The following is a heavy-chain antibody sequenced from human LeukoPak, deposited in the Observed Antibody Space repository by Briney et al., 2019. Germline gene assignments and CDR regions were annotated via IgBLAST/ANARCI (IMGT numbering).Heavy chain of an antibody. V-gene: IGHV1-69*13. Sequence: ASVKVSCKASGGTFSSYAISWVRQAPGQGLEWMGGIIPIFGTANYAQKFQGRVTITADESTSTVYMELSSLRSEDTAVYYCARGPRTYDSSGYPTLFDYWGQGTLVTVSS. CDR3: ARGPRTYDSSGYPTLFDY. D-gene: IGHD3-22*01. CDR2: IIPIFGTA. J-gene: IGHJ4*02. CDR1: GGTFSSYA.